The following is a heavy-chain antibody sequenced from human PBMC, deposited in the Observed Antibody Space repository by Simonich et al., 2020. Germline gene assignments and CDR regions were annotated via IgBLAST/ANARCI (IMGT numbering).Heavy chain of an antibody. CDR1: GFTFSSYW. J-gene: IGHJ6*03. V-gene: IGHV3-7*01. CDR3: ARDGLGTAYYYYMDV. D-gene: IGHD7-27*01. CDR2: IKQDGSEK. Sequence: EVQLVESGGGLVQPGGSLRLSCAASGFTFSSYWMSGVRQAPGKGLEWVANIKQDGSEKNYVDSVKGRFTISRDNAKNSLYLQMNSLRAEDTAVYYCARDGLGTAYYYYMDVWGKGTTVTVSS.